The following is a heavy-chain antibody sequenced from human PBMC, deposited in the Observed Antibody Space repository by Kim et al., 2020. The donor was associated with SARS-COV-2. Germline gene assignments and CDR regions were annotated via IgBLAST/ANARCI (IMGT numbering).Heavy chain of an antibody. CDR2: T. D-gene: IGHD3-22*01. J-gene: IGHJ4*02. V-gene: IGHV3-23*01. Sequence: TYYADSVKGRFTISRDNSKNTLYLQMNSLRAEDTAVYYCAKDPSYYDSSGWGQGTLVTVSS. CDR3: AKDPSYYDSSG.